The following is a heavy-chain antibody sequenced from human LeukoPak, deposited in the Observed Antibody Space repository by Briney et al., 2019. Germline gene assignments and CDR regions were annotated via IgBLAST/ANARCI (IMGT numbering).Heavy chain of an antibody. J-gene: IGHJ3*02. V-gene: IGHV4-59*10. CDR3: ARGRYCSADICSGGDAFDI. D-gene: IGHD2-15*01. CDR2: IYTSGST. CDR1: GGSFSGYY. Sequence: SETLSLTCAVYGGSFSGYYWSWIRQPPGKGLEWIGRIYTSGSTNYNPSLKSRVTMSVDTSKNQFSLKLSSVTAADTAVYYCARGRYCSADICSGGDAFDIWGQGTMVSVSS.